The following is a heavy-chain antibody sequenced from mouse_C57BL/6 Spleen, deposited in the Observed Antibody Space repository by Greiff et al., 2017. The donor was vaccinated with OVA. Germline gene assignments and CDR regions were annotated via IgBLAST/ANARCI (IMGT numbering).Heavy chain of an antibody. CDR3: ARHEAYYGSRSWFAY. Sequence: VQLQESGAELVKPGASVKLSCKASGYTFTEYTIHWVQQRSGQGLEWLGWFYPGSGSIKYNEKFKDKATLTADKSSSTVYMELSRLTSEDSAVYFCARHEAYYGSRSWFAYWGQGTLVNVSA. J-gene: IGHJ3*01. V-gene: IGHV1-62-2*01. CDR2: FYPGSGSI. D-gene: IGHD1-1*01. CDR1: GYTFTEYT.